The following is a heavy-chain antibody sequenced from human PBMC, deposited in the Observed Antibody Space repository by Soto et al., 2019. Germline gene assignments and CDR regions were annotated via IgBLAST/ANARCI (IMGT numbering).Heavy chain of an antibody. D-gene: IGHD3-3*01. Sequence: QVQLQESGPGLVKPSQTLSLTCTVSGGSISSGGYYWSWIRQHPGKGLEWIGYIYYSGSTYYNPSLKSRVTIPVDTSKNQFALKVSAVTAADTAVYYCASGGGVMIDFWSVPRHNWFDPWGQGTLVTVSS. J-gene: IGHJ5*02. CDR2: IYYSGST. V-gene: IGHV4-31*03. CDR1: GGSISSGGYY. CDR3: ASGGGVMIDFWSVPRHNWFDP.